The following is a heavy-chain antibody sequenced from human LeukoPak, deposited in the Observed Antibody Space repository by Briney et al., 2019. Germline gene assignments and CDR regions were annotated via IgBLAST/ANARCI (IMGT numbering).Heavy chain of an antibody. CDR1: GFTFSSYS. CDR3: ATRGRSSGWIYYYYMDV. V-gene: IGHV3-48*04. CDR2: ISSSSSTI. Sequence: GGSLRLSCAASGFTFSSYSMNWVRQAPGKGLEWVSYISSSSSTIYYADSVKGRFTISRDNAKNSPYLQMNSLRAEDTAVYYCATRGRSSGWIYYYYMDVWGKGTTVTVSS. D-gene: IGHD6-19*01. J-gene: IGHJ6*03.